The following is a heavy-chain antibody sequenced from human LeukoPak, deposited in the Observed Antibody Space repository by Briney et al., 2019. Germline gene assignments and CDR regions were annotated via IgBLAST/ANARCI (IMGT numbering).Heavy chain of an antibody. J-gene: IGHJ4*02. CDR1: GFTFSSYG. V-gene: IGHV3-21*01. CDR3: ARDPVAGLRGDY. CDR2: ISSSSSYL. D-gene: IGHD6-19*01. Sequence: GGSLRLSCAASGFTFSSYGRPCVRQAPGKGLEWVSPISSSSSYLYYADSVKGRFTITTDNAKDSLYLKMKSLRDKDTAVYYSARDPVAGLRGDYWGQGTLVPVSS.